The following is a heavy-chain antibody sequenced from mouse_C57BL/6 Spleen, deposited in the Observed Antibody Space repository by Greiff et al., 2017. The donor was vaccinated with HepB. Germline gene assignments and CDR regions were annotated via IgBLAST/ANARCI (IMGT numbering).Heavy chain of an antibody. CDR1: GYTFTSYW. D-gene: IGHD2-2*01. J-gene: IGHJ4*01. CDR2: IDPSDSET. CDR3: ASSMVTEDYYAMDY. Sequence: QVQLQQPGAELVRPGSSVKLSCKASGYTFTSYWMHWVKQRPIQGLEWIGNIDPSDSETHYNQKFKDKATLTVDKSSSTAYMQLSSLTSEDSAVYYCASSMVTEDYYAMDYWGQGTSVTVSS. V-gene: IGHV1-52*01.